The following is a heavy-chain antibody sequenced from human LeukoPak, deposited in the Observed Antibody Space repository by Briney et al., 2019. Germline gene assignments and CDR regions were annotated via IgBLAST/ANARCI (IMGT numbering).Heavy chain of an antibody. V-gene: IGHV3-20*04. CDR2: INWNGGST. CDR3: ARGRPAFDY. Sequence: PGGSLRLSCAASGFTFDDYGMSWVRQAPGKGLEWVSGINWNGGSTGYADSVKGRVTISRDNSKNTLYLQMNSLRAEDTAVYYCARGRPAFDYWGQGTLVTVSS. J-gene: IGHJ4*02. CDR1: GFTFDDYG.